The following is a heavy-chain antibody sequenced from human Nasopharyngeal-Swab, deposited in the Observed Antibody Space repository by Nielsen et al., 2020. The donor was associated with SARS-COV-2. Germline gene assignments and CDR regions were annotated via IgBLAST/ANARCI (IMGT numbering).Heavy chain of an antibody. D-gene: IGHD3-10*01. V-gene: IGHV3-33*02. Sequence: GGSLRLSCVVSGFTFRSYGMHWVRQSPVKGLEWLTNIWYDGSNKYYADSAKGRFTVSRDNSKNTLFLEMDSLRAEDTAVYYCARGSSVHAFDVWGQGTEVTVSS. CDR3: ARGSSVHAFDV. CDR2: IWYDGSNK. J-gene: IGHJ3*01. CDR1: GFTFRSYG.